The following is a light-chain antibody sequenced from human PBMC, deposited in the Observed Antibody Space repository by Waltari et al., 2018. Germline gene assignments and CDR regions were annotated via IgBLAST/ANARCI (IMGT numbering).Light chain of an antibody. CDR3: QQSNSIPYT. Sequence: DIQMTQSPSSLSASVGDRVTITCRASQTISSYLNWFQQKPGKAPKLLIYTASNLQSGVPSRFSGSGSGTDFTLTISSLQPEDFATYYCQQSNSIPYTFGRGTRLEIK. CDR2: TAS. CDR1: QTISSY. V-gene: IGKV1-39*01. J-gene: IGKJ2*01.